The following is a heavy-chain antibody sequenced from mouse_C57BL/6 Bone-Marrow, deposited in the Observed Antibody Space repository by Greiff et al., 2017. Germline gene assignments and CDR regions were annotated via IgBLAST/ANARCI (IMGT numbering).Heavy chain of an antibody. CDR2: IDPENGDT. V-gene: IGHV14-4*01. Sequence: EVQLQQSGAELVRPGASVKLSCTASGFNIKDDYMHWVKQRPEQGLEWIGWIDPENGDTEYASKFQGKATITADTSSNTAYLQLSSLTSEDTAVYYWTTEWLLPWFAYWGQGTLVTVSA. CDR3: TTEWLLPWFAY. CDR1: GFNIKDDY. D-gene: IGHD2-3*01. J-gene: IGHJ3*01.